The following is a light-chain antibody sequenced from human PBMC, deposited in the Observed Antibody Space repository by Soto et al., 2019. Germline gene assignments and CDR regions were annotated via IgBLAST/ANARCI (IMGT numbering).Light chain of an antibody. J-gene: IGKJ3*01. CDR2: GAS. Sequence: EIVLTQSPGTLSLFPGERATLSCRASQSVTGTYFAWYRQKPGQPPRLLIYGASNRATGVPDRFNGSGSGTNFTLTIRILEPEDFAVYYCQQYGSSPPGFTFGPGTTVHIK. V-gene: IGKV3-20*01. CDR1: QSVTGTY. CDR3: QQYGSSPPGFT.